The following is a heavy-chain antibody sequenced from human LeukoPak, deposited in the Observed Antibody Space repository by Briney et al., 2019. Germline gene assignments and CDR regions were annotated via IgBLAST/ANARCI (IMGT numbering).Heavy chain of an antibody. D-gene: IGHD2-21*02. V-gene: IGHV3-7*03. CDR1: GFTFSSYW. J-gene: IGHJ2*01. Sequence: GGSLRLSCAASGFTFSSYWMSWVRQAPGRGLDWVANIKQDGSEKYYGDSVKGRFTISRDNAKNTLYLQMNSLRAEDTVVYYCAKLVVVTATYWYFDLWGRGTLVSVSS. CDR3: AKLVVVTATYWYFDL. CDR2: IKQDGSEK.